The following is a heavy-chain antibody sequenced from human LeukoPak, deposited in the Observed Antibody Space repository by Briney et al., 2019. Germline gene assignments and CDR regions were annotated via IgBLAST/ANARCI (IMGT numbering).Heavy chain of an antibody. Sequence: GGSLRLSCAASGFTFSSYSMNWVRQAPGKGLDWVSSISSSSSYIYYADSVKGRFTISRDNAKNSLYLQMNSLRAEDTAVYYCARDREGLLWFGGQGTLVTVSS. D-gene: IGHD3-10*01. CDR2: ISSSSSYI. CDR3: ARDREGLLWF. J-gene: IGHJ4*02. CDR1: GFTFSSYS. V-gene: IGHV3-21*01.